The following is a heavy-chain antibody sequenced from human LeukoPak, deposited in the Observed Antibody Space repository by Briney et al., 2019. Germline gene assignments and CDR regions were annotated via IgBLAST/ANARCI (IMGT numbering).Heavy chain of an antibody. V-gene: IGHV3-7*01. J-gene: IGHJ3*01. D-gene: IGHD3-16*01. Sequence: GGSLRLSCAASGFTFSSYWMTWVRQAPGKGLEWVANIKLDVSETYYVDSVRGRFTISRDNTKNSLYLQMDSLRAEDTAVYYCARRGNAFDFWGQGTMVTVSS. CDR2: IKLDVSET. CDR1: GFTFSSYW. CDR3: ARRGNAFDF.